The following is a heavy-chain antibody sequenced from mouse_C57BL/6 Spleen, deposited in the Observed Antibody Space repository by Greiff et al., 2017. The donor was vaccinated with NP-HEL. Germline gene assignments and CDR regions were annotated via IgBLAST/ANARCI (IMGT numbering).Heavy chain of an antibody. J-gene: IGHJ4*01. CDR1: GFTFSSYA. CDR3: TGADYGSYAMDD. D-gene: IGHD2-1*01. CDR2: ISSGGDYI. Sequence: EVNVVESGEGLVKPGGSLKLSCAASGFTFSSYAMSWVRQTPEKRLEWVAYISSGGDYIYYADTVKGRFTISSDNARNTLYQQMSSLKYDDTAMYYCTGADYGSYAMDDWGKGTSVTVSS. V-gene: IGHV5-9-1*02.